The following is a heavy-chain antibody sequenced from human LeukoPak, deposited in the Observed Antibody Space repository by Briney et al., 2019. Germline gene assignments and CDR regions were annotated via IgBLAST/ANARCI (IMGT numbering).Heavy chain of an antibody. CDR2: ISSSSSYI. J-gene: IGHJ6*02. Sequence: GGSLRLSCAASGFTFSSYSMNWVRQAPGKGLEWVSSISSSSSYIYYADSVKGRFTISRDNAKNSLYLQMNSLRAEDTAVYYCARDRASYYDSSGYYDIPQYYYYGMDVWGQGTTVTVSS. D-gene: IGHD3-22*01. CDR3: ARDRASYYDSSGYYDIPQYYYYGMDV. CDR1: GFTFSSYS. V-gene: IGHV3-21*01.